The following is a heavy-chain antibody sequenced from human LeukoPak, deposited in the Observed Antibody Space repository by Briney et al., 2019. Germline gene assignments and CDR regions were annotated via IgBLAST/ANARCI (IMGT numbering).Heavy chain of an antibody. D-gene: IGHD2-21*01. CDR2: IWYDGSNK. Sequence: QSGGSLRLSCTTSGFTFSSYAMSWVRQAPGKGLEWVAVIWYDGSNKYYVDSVKGRFTISRDNSKNTLYLQMNSLRAEDTAVYYCARFVVGYYGMDVWGQGTTVTVSS. CDR3: ARFVVGYYGMDV. J-gene: IGHJ6*02. CDR1: GFTFSSYA. V-gene: IGHV3-33*08.